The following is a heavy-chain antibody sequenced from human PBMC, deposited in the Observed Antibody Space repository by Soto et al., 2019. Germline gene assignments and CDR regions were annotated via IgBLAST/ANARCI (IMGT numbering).Heavy chain of an antibody. Sequence: QLQLQESGAGLVKPSQTLSLSCAVSVGSISSGGYSWSWIRQPPGKGLEWIGYIYHSGSTYYNPSLKSRATLSLDRSKNQFSLELSSVTAAQTAVYYCAAGGGLQRYDWGQGTMVNVSS. V-gene: IGHV4-30-2*01. D-gene: IGHD1-1*01. CDR3: AAGGGLQRYD. CDR1: VGSISSGGYS. CDR2: IYHSGST. J-gene: IGHJ4*02.